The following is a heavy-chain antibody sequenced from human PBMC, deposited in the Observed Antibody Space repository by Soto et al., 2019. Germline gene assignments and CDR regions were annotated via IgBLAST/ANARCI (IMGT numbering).Heavy chain of an antibody. CDR3: ARGRWELLVGYY. D-gene: IGHD1-26*01. CDR1: GYTFTTYT. Sequence: VQHVQSGAEVKKPGASVKVSCKASGYTFTTYTIHWVRQAPGQRLEWMGWINAGNGNTKYSQKFQGRVTITRDTSASTAYMELSSLRSEDTAVYYCARGRWELLVGYYWGQGTLVTVSS. J-gene: IGHJ4*02. CDR2: INAGNGNT. V-gene: IGHV1-3*01.